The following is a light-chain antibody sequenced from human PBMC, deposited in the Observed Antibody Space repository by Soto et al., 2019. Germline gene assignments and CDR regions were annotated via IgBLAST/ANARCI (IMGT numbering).Light chain of an antibody. V-gene: IGLV1-47*02. CDR2: TND. J-gene: IGLJ2*01. CDR1: YSNVETNY. CDR3: SATDDSLGGPV. Sequence: QSVLTQPPSASGTPGQRVTISCSGSYSNVETNYVYWYQQVPGTAPKLLIYTNDQRPSGVPDRFSASKSGTSASLAISGLRSEDGADYFCSATDDSLGGPVFGGGTQLTVL.